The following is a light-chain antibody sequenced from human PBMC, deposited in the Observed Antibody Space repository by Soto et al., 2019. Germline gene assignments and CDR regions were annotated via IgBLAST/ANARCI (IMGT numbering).Light chain of an antibody. J-gene: IGLJ1*01. CDR3: AAWDDSLNGCV. V-gene: IGLV1-44*01. CDR1: SSNIGTYS. Sequence: QSVLTQPPSASGTPGQRVTISCSGSSSNIGTYSVSWYQHFSGTAPRLLIYSDNQRPSGVPDRFSASKSGASASLAISGLQSEDEADFYCAAWDDSLNGCVFGTGTKVTVL. CDR2: SDN.